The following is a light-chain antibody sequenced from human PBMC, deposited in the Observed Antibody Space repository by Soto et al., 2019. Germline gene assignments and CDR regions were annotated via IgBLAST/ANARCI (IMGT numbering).Light chain of an antibody. V-gene: IGKV3D-15*01. CDR2: GAS. J-gene: IGKJ5*01. CDR3: QQYNNRPPIT. Sequence: EIVMTQSPVTLSVSPGESATLSCRASKSVGSNLAWYQQRPGQAPRLLIYGASTRATGIPVRFSGSGSGTEFTLTISGLQSEDFGVYLCQQYNNRPPITFGQGTRLEIK. CDR1: KSVGSN.